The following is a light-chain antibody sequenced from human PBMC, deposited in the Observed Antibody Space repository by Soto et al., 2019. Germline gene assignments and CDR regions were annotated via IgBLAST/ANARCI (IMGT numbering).Light chain of an antibody. J-gene: IGLJ3*02. Sequence: QSALTQPPSASGSPGQSVTISCTGTKNDIGVYDFVSWYQHHPGKAPRLIIYEVVQRPSGVPDRFSGSKSGNTASLTVSGLQAADEADYYCSSYTTTTWVFGAGTKLTVL. CDR3: SSYTTTTWV. V-gene: IGLV2-8*01. CDR2: EVV. CDR1: KNDIGVYDF.